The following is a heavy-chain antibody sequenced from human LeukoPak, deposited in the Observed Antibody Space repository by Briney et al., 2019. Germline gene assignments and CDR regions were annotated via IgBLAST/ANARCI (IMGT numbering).Heavy chain of an antibody. CDR3: AKGRGWEASYYYYYMDV. Sequence: GGSLRLSCAASGLTFSSYGMSWVRQAPGKGLEWVSAISGSGGSTYYADSVKGRFTTSRDNSKNTLYLQMNSLRAEDTAVYYCAKGRGWEASYYYYYMDVWGKGTTVTISS. V-gene: IGHV3-23*01. CDR2: ISGSGGST. D-gene: IGHD1-26*01. CDR1: GLTFSSYG. J-gene: IGHJ6*03.